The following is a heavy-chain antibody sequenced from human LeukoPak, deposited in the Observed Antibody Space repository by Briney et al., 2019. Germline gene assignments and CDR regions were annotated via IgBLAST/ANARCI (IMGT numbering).Heavy chain of an antibody. CDR1: GFTFSSYG. CDR2: IWYDGSNK. J-gene: IGHJ4*01. V-gene: IGHV3-33*01. Sequence: GRSLRLFCAASGFTFSSYGMHWVRQAPGKGLEWVAVIWYDGSNKYYADSVKGRFTISRDNSKNTLYLQMNSQRAEDTAVYYCARDLTGATVTTYFDYWGQGTLVTVSS. CDR3: ARDLTGATVTTYFDY. D-gene: IGHD4-17*01.